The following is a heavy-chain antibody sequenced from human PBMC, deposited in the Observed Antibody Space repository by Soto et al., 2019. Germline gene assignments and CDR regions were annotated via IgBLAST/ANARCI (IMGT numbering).Heavy chain of an antibody. Sequence: QVQLVQSGAEVQKPGSSVKVSCKASGGTFSSYAINWVRQAPGQGLEWMGRIVPMFGIPNFAPKFQGRVTMTADRATTTAYMELSSLRSEDPAVYYCASGPYTSSSGGYYYYYLDVWGKGTTVTVSS. CDR1: GGTFSSYA. V-gene: IGHV1-69*02. CDR2: IVPMFGIP. J-gene: IGHJ6*03. CDR3: ASGPYTSSSGGYYYYYLDV. D-gene: IGHD6-6*01.